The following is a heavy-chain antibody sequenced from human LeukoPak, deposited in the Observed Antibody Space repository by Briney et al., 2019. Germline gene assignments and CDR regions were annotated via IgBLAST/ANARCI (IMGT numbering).Heavy chain of an antibody. CDR2: ISSSSSYI. CDR1: GFTFSSYS. CDR3: ARVLSMGDYDFWSGYYLPIGFDY. Sequence: GGSLRLSCAASGFTFSSYSMNWVRQAPGKGLEWVSSISSSSSYIYYADSVKGRFTISRDNAKNSLYLQMNSLRAEDTAVYYCARVLSMGDYDFWSGYYLPIGFDYWGQGTLVTVSS. V-gene: IGHV3-21*01. D-gene: IGHD3-3*01. J-gene: IGHJ4*02.